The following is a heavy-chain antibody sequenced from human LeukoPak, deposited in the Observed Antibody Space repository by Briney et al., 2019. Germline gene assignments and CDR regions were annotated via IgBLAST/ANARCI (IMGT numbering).Heavy chain of an antibody. V-gene: IGHV3-48*03. J-gene: IGHJ6*03. CDR2: ISSSGSTI. CDR1: GFTFSSYE. Sequence: GGSLRLSCAASGFTFSSYEMNWVRQAPGKGLEWVSYISSSGSTIYYADSVKGRFTISRDNAKNSLYLQMSSLRAEDTAVYYCARSDCSGGSCYSVYYYYMDVWGKGTTVTVSS. D-gene: IGHD2-15*01. CDR3: ARSDCSGGSCYSVYYYYMDV.